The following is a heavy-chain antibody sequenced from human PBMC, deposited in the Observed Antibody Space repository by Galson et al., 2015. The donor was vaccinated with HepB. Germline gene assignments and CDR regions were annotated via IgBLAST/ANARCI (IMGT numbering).Heavy chain of an antibody. J-gene: IGHJ6*02. V-gene: IGHV3-30*04. D-gene: IGHD2-15*01. CDR3: ARIKTSSCSGGSCFQRPYHYQYGMDV. Sequence: SLRLSCAASGFTFSHYAMHWVRQAPGKGLEWVALLSFDGSLEYHADSVKDRFTISRDNSKNTLYLQMRSLRPEDTAVYYCARIKTSSCSGGSCFQRPYHYQYGMDVWGQGTTVTVSS. CDR2: LSFDGSLE. CDR1: GFTFSHYA.